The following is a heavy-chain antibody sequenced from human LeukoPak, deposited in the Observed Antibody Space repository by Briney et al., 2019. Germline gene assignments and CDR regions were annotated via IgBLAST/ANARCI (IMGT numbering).Heavy chain of an antibody. CDR1: GGSISSYY. Sequence: TSETLSLTCTVSGGSISSYYWSWIRQPPGKGLEWIGYIYYSGSTNYNPSLKSRVTISVDTSKNQLSLKLSSVTAADTAVYYRARDGSYYDFWSGYLYGMDVWGQGTTVTVSS. D-gene: IGHD3-3*01. CDR3: ARDGSYYDFWSGYLYGMDV. V-gene: IGHV4-59*01. J-gene: IGHJ6*02. CDR2: IYYSGST.